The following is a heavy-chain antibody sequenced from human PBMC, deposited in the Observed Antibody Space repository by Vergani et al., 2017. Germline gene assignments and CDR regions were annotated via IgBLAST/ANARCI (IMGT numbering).Heavy chain of an antibody. CDR1: GYSFTSYG. CDR2: MNGYNVNT. J-gene: IGHJ4*02. CDR3: ARAQIYTGNGPAVD. D-gene: IGHD1-20*01. V-gene: IGHV1-18*01. Sequence: QVQLVQSGSEVKKPGASVKVSCKTSGYSFTSYGITWVRQAPGQGLEWMGWMNGYNVNTKYAQNLQGRVTMTTDTSTSTAYMELRSLRSDDTAVYYCARAQIYTGNGPAVDWGQGTLVTVSS.